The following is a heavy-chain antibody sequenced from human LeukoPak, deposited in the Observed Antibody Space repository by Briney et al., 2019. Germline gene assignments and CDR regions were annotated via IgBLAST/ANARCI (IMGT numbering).Heavy chain of an antibody. D-gene: IGHD5-18*01. Sequence: SETLSLTCTVPGGSISSYYWSWIRQPPGKGLEWIGYIYYSGSTNYNPPLKSRVTISVDTSKNQFSLKLSSVTAADTAVYYCARVPEGYSSHYYYGMDVWGQGTTVTVSS. CDR1: GGSISSYY. CDR2: IYYSGST. V-gene: IGHV4-59*01. J-gene: IGHJ6*02. CDR3: ARVPEGYSSHYYYGMDV.